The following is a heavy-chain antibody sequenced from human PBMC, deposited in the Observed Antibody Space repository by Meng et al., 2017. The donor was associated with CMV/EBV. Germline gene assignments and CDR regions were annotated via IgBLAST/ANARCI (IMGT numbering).Heavy chain of an antibody. Sequence: GTFSSYAISWARQAPGQGLEWMGGIIPIFGTANYAQKFQGRVTITTDESTSTAYMELSSLRSEDTAVYYCARDSGGYGDYSPYYFDYWGQGTLVTVSS. J-gene: IGHJ4*02. V-gene: IGHV1-69*05. CDR3: ARDSGGYGDYSPYYFDY. CDR1: GTFSSYA. D-gene: IGHD4-17*01. CDR2: IIPIFGTA.